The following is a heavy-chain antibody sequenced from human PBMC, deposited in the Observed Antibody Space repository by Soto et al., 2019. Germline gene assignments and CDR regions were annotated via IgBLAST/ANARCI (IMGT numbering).Heavy chain of an antibody. CDR2: IDYSGRT. V-gene: IGHV4-59*01. J-gene: IGHJ4*02. Sequence: QVQLQESGPRLVKPSETLSLTCTVSGDSISSYYWTWIRQPPGKGLEYIGYIDYSGRTYYNPSLKSRVTISVDTSNNQFSLKLSSVTAADTAVYYCARGHLGITTTGTWYDFDYWGQGTLVTVSS. CDR3: ARGHLGITTTGTWYDFDY. CDR1: GDSISSYY. D-gene: IGHD2-15*01.